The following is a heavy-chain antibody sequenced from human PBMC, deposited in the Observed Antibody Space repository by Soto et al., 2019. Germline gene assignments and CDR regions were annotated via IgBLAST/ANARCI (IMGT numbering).Heavy chain of an antibody. CDR3: AREGSIAAAGTYDY. V-gene: IGHV1-18*01. D-gene: IGHD6-13*01. CDR1: GYTFTRSG. Sequence: QVQLLQSGAEVKKPGASVNVSCKDSGYTFTRSGISWVRQAPVQGLGWMGWISAYNGNTNYAQKLQGRVTMATDTSTSTAYMELRSLSSDATAVYYCAREGSIAAAGTYDYWGQGTLVTVAS. CDR2: ISAYNGNT. J-gene: IGHJ4*02.